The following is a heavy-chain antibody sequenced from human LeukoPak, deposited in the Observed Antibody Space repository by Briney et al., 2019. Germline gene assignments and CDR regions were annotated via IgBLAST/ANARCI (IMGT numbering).Heavy chain of an antibody. CDR2: MNPNSGNT. CDR3: ASFLKDYYYYGMDV. Sequence: GASVKVSCKASGYTFTSYDINWVRRATGQGLEWMGWMNPNSGNTGYAQKFQGRVTMTRNTSISTAYMELSSLRSEDTAVYYCASFLKDYYYYGMDVWGQGTTVTVSS. CDR1: GYTFTSYD. V-gene: IGHV1-8*01. J-gene: IGHJ6*02. D-gene: IGHD2/OR15-2a*01.